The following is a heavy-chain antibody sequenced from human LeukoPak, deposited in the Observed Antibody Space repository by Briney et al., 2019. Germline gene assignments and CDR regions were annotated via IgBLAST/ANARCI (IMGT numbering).Heavy chain of an antibody. CDR3: ARDLRTSWYYYYYYMDV. V-gene: IGHV4-30-4*08. D-gene: IGHD2-2*01. CDR1: GGSIGSGDYY. Sequence: SQTLSLTCTVSGGSIGSGDYYWSWIRQPPGKGLEWIGYIYYSGSTYYNPSLKSRVTISVDTSKSQFSLKLSSVTAADTAVYYCARDLRTSWYYYYYYMDVWGKGTTVTVSS. CDR2: IYYSGST. J-gene: IGHJ6*03.